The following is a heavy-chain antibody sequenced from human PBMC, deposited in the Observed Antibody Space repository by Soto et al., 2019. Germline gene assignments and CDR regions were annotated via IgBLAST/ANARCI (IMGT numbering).Heavy chain of an antibody. CDR2: ISYDGSNK. CDR1: GFTFSSYG. V-gene: IGHV3-30*03. D-gene: IGHD1-26*01. J-gene: IGHJ4*02. Sequence: QVQLVESGGGVVQPGRSLRLSCAASGFTFSSYGMHWVRQAPGKGLEWVAVISYDGSNKYYADSVKGRFTISRDNSKNTLYLQMNSLRAEDTAVYYCAILGATDLDYWGQGTLVTVSS. CDR3: AILGATDLDY.